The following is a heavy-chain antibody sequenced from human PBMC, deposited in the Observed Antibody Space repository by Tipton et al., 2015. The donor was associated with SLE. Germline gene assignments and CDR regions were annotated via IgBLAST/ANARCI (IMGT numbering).Heavy chain of an antibody. V-gene: IGHV1-2*02. CDR2: INPNSGGT. Sequence: QVQLVQSGAEVQKPGASVKVSCKASGYTFTGYYMHWVRQAPGQGLEWMGWINPNSGGTNYAQKFQGRVTMTRDTSISTAYMELSRLRSDVAAVYYCARDLGSSWSYYFDYWGQGTLVTASS. CDR3: ARDLGSSWSYYFDY. CDR1: GYTFTGYY. D-gene: IGHD6-13*01. J-gene: IGHJ4*02.